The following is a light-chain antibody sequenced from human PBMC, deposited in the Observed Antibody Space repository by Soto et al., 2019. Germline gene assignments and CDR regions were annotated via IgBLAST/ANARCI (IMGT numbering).Light chain of an antibody. V-gene: IGLV2-14*01. CDR1: SSDVGGYNH. J-gene: IGLJ2*01. Sequence: QSALTKPASVSGSPGQSITVSCTGTSSDVGGYNHVCWYQQHPGKAPKLMIYDVSNRPSGVSSRFSGSKSGNTASLTISGLQAEDEADYSCSTYTSSNTVIFGGGTKLTVL. CDR2: DVS. CDR3: STYTSSNTVI.